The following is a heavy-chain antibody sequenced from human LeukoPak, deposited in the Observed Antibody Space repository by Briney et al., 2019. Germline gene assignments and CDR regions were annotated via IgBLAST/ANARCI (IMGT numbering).Heavy chain of an antibody. CDR3: ARALGSGSYYFNY. CDR1: GYTFTGYY. J-gene: IGHJ4*02. Sequence: ASVKVSCKASGYTFTGYYMHWVRQAPGQGLEWMGWINPNSGGTNYAQKFQGRVTMTRDTSISTAYMELSRLRSGDTAVYYCARALGSGSYYFNYWGQGTLVTVSS. CDR2: INPNSGGT. V-gene: IGHV1-2*02. D-gene: IGHD3-10*01.